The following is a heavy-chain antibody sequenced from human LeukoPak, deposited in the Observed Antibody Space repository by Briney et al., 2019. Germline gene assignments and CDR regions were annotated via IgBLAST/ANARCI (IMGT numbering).Heavy chain of an antibody. Sequence: PGGSLRLSCAASGFTFSSYEMNWVRQTPGKGLEWVSYIGTSGSTIYYADSVKGRFTISRDNAKNSLYLQMNSLRAEDTAVYYCARGTGYCLDPWRQATLATVSS. V-gene: IGHV3-48*03. CDR1: GFTFSSYE. CDR3: ARGTGYCLDP. CDR2: IGTSGSTI. J-gene: IGHJ5*02. D-gene: IGHD2-2*03.